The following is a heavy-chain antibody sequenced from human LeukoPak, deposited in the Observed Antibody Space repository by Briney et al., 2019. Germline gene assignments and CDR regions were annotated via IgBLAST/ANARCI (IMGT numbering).Heavy chain of an antibody. D-gene: IGHD1-26*01. J-gene: IGHJ4*02. CDR2: IDPTDSYA. V-gene: IGHV5-10-1*01. CDR1: GYSFANYW. Sequence: GESLRLSCKGSGYSFANYWITWVRQMPGKGLEWMGRIDPTDSYATYSPSFQGHVTISADKSITTAYLQWSSLKASDTAVYFCARWRGGGSLDYWGQGTLVTVSS. CDR3: ARWRGGGSLDY.